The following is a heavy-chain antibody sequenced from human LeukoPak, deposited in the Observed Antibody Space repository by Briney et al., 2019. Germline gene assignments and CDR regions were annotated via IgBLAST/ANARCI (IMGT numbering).Heavy chain of an antibody. CDR2: ISGSGGST. D-gene: IGHD6-19*01. J-gene: IGHJ3*02. CDR1: GFTFSSYA. Sequence: GGSLRLSCAASGFTFSSYAMSWVRQAPGKGLEWVSAISGSGGSTYYADSVKGRFTISRDNSKNTLYLQMNSLRAEDTAVYYRAKDPSIPSIAVAGTLDDAFDIWGQGTMVTVSS. V-gene: IGHV3-23*01. CDR3: AKDPSIPSIAVAGTLDDAFDI.